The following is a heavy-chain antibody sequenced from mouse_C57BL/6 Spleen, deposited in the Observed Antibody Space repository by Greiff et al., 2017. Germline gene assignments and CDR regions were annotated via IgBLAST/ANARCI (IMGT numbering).Heavy chain of an antibody. D-gene: IGHD1-1*01. CDR1: GFTFSDYG. Sequence: EVNLVESGGGLVKPGGSLKLSCAASGFTFSDYGMHWVRQAPEKGLEWVAYISSGSSTIYYADTVKGRFTISRDNAKNTLFLQMTSLRSEDTAMYYCARRRYYGSTYYFDYWGQGTTLTVSS. CDR3: ARRRYYGSTYYFDY. J-gene: IGHJ2*01. CDR2: ISSGSSTI. V-gene: IGHV5-17*01.